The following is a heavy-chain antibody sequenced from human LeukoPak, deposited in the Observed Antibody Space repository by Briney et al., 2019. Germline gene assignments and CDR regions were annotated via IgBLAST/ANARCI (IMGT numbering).Heavy chain of an antibody. CDR3: ARFEYSSSSGFDY. Sequence: KPGESLKISCKGSGYSFTSYRIGWVRQMPGKGLEWMGIIYPGDSDTRYSPSFQGQVTISADKSISTAYLQWSSLKASDTATYYCARFEYSSSSGFDYWGQGTLVTVSS. CDR1: GYSFTSYR. J-gene: IGHJ4*02. V-gene: IGHV5-51*01. D-gene: IGHD6-6*01. CDR2: IYPGDSDT.